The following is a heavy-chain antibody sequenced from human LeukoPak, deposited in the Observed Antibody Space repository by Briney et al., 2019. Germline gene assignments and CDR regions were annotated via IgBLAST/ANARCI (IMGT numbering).Heavy chain of an antibody. V-gene: IGHV1-69*05. J-gene: IGHJ5*02. D-gene: IGHD5-18*01. CDR2: IIPIFGTA. CDR1: GGTFSSYA. Sequence: ASVKVSCKASGGTFSSYAISWVRQAPGQGLEWMGGIIPIFGTANYAQKFQGRVTITTDESTSTAYMELSSLRSEDTAVSYCARDDTINWFDPWGQGTLVPVSS. CDR3: ARDDTINWFDP.